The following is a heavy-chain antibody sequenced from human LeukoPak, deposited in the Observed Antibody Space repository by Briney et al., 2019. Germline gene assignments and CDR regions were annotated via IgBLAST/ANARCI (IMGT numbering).Heavy chain of an antibody. Sequence: ASVKVSCRASGYTFTGYYMHWVRQAPGQGLEWMGWINPNSGGTNYAQKFQGRVTMTRDTSISTAYMELSRLRSDDTAVYYCATALGYCSSTSCPNYYYYYMDVWGKGTTVTVSS. D-gene: IGHD2-2*01. CDR3: ATALGYCSSTSCPNYYYYYMDV. CDR2: INPNSGGT. J-gene: IGHJ6*03. CDR1: GYTFTGYY. V-gene: IGHV1-2*02.